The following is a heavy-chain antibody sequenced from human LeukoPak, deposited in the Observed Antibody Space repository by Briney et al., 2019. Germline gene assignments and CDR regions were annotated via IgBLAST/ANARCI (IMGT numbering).Heavy chain of an antibody. Sequence: PGGSLRLSCAASGFTLSSYAMSWVRQGPGKGLEWVSAISVSGNTYHADSVKGRFTISRDSSKNTLYLQMNSLRAEDTAVYYCAKDGNALGSSSWYYYYYYMDVWGKGTTVTVSS. V-gene: IGHV3-23*01. CDR1: GFTLSSYA. CDR3: AKDGNALGSSSWYYYYYYMDV. J-gene: IGHJ6*03. D-gene: IGHD6-13*01. CDR2: ISVSGNT.